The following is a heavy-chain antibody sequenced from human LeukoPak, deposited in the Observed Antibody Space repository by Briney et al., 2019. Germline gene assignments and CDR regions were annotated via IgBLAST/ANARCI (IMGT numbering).Heavy chain of an antibody. Sequence: PGGSLRLSCAASGWMHWVRQAPGKGLVWVSGINDDGTGTYYADSVKGRFTISRDNAKNTLYLQMNRLSADDTAVYYCASVFESWGQGFLVTVSS. CDR3: ASVFES. J-gene: IGHJ4*02. V-gene: IGHV3-74*01. CDR1: GW. CDR2: INDDGTGT.